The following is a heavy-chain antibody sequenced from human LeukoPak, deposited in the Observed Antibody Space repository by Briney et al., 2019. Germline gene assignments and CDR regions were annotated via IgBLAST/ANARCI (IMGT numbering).Heavy chain of an antibody. CDR3: AREGVVVPAAMGGWFDP. D-gene: IGHD2-2*01. V-gene: IGHV4-30-2*01. Sequence: PSETLSLTCAVSGGSISSGGYSWSWIRQPPGKGLEWIGYIYDSGNTYYNPSLKSRVTISLDRSKNQFSLKLSSVTAADTAVYYCAREGVVVPAAMGGWFDPWGREPWSPSPQ. CDR1: GGSISSGGYS. J-gene: IGHJ5*02. CDR2: IYDSGNT.